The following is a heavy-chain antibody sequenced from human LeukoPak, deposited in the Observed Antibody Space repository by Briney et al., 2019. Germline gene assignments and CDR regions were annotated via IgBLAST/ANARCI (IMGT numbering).Heavy chain of an antibody. CDR1: GFTFSDYY. J-gene: IGHJ4*02. CDR2: ISSSGSTI. D-gene: IGHD1-26*01. V-gene: IGHV3-11*01. CDR3: ARRSGSGSYFTYFDY. Sequence: PGGSLRLSCAASGFTFSDYYMSWIRQAPGKGLEWVSYISSSGSTIYYADSVKGRFTISRDNAKNSLYLQMNSLRAEDTAVYYCARRSGSGSYFTYFDYWGQGTLVTVSS.